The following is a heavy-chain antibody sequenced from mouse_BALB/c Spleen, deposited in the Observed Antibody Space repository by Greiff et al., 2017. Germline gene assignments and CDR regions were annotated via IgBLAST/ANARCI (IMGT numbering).Heavy chain of an antibody. Sequence: DVMLVESGGGLVQPGGSRKLSCAASGFTFSSFGMHWVRQAPEKGLEWVAYISSGSSTIYYADTVKGRFTISRDNPKNTLFLQMTSLRSEDTAMYYCAREGGSREYFDYWGQGTTLTVSS. V-gene: IGHV5-17*02. CDR2: ISSGSSTI. CDR3: AREGGSREYFDY. D-gene: IGHD1-1*01. CDR1: GFTFSSFG. J-gene: IGHJ2*01.